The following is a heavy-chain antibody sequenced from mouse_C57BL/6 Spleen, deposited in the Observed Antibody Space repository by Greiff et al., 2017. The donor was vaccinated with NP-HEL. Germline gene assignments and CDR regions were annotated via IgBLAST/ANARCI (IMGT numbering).Heavy chain of an antibody. V-gene: IGHV1-80*01. D-gene: IGHD2-4*01. J-gene: IGHJ2*01. CDR3: ARGVYYDYDEDY. CDR2: IYPGDGDT. CDR1: GYAFSSYW. Sequence: VQLQQSGAELVKPGASVKISCKASGYAFSSYWMNWVKQRPGKGLEWIGQIYPGDGDTNYNGKFKGKATLTADKSSSTAYMQLSSLTSEDSAVYFCARGVYYDYDEDYWGQGTTLTVSS.